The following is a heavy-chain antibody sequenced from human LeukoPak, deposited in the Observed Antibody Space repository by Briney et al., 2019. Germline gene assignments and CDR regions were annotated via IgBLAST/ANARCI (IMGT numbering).Heavy chain of an antibody. D-gene: IGHD2-2*01. Sequence: ASVKVSCKASGYTFTSYDINWVRQATGQGLEWMGWMNPNSGNTGYAQKFQGRVTMTRNTSISTAYMELSSLRSEDTVVYYCARVYVGGYCSSTSCRRGYYYYYMDVWGKGTTVTVSS. J-gene: IGHJ6*03. CDR2: MNPNSGNT. CDR3: ARVYVGGYCSSTSCRRGYYYYYMDV. V-gene: IGHV1-8*01. CDR1: GYTFTSYD.